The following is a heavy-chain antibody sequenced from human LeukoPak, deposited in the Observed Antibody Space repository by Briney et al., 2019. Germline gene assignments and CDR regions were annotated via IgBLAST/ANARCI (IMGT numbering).Heavy chain of an antibody. CDR2: IWYDGSNK. Sequence: PGRSLRLSCAASGFTFSSYGMHWVRQAPGKGLEWVAVIWYDGSNKYYADSVKGRFTISRDNSKNTLYLQMNSLRAEDTAVYYCARVGFTKRDGYSYFDYWGQGTLVTVSS. CDR3: ARVGFTKRDGYSYFDY. J-gene: IGHJ4*02. V-gene: IGHV3-33*01. D-gene: IGHD5-24*01. CDR1: GFTFSSYG.